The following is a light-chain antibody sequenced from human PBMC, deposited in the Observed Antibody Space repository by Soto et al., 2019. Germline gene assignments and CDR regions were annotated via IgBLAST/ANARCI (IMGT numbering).Light chain of an antibody. J-gene: IGKJ4*01. CDR1: QSVRSTH. CDR2: GVS. V-gene: IGKV3-15*01. CDR3: QQYGDWPLT. Sequence: EIVMTQSPVTLSVSPGERATLSCRASQSVRSTHLAWYQQKPGQAPRLLIFGVSNRAAGIPARFSGSGSGTEFTLTISSLQPEDFAVYYCQQYGDWPLTFGGGTKVDIK.